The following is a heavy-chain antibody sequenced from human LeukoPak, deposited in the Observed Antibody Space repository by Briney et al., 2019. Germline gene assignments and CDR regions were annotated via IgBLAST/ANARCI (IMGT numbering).Heavy chain of an antibody. D-gene: IGHD5-24*01. CDR1: GYTFTKSY. CDR2: INPGGDNT. V-gene: IGHV1-46*01. Sequence: ASVKVSCKASGYTFTKSYIHWVRQAPGQRLEWMGLINPGGDNTNYAQNFQGRVTMTSDTSARTVYMEPSSLRSEDTAIYYCARIRDGYNDAYDIWGQGTVVTVPS. J-gene: IGHJ3*02. CDR3: ARIRDGYNDAYDI.